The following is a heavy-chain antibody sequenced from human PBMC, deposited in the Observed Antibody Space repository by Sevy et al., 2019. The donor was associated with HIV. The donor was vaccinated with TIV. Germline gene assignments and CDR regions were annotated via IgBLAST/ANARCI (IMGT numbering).Heavy chain of an antibody. V-gene: IGHV1-18*04. D-gene: IGHD3-10*01. Sequence: ASVKVSCKASGYNFASDGFSWVRQAPGQGLEWMGWIGVYNGNAKYAQVFQDRFTMTTDTSTSTAYMELRSLRSDDTDVYYCARVPTYYYGSATYFDYWGQGTLVTVSS. CDR1: GYNFASDG. CDR2: IGVYNGNA. J-gene: IGHJ4*02. CDR3: ARVPTYYYGSATYFDY.